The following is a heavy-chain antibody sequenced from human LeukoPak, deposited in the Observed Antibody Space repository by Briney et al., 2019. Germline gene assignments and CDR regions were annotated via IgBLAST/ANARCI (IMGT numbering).Heavy chain of an antibody. CDR2: VYYSGST. CDR1: GASVKSDY. CDR3: ARQVVIIPSSRGGPWFDP. D-gene: IGHD2/OR15-2a*01. V-gene: IGHV4-59*08. Sequence: SETLSLTCSVSGASVKSDYWSWIRQSLGKGLEWIANVYYSGSTNYNPSLKSRVTISVDASKNQISLKLSSVTAADTAVYYCARQVVIIPSSRGGPWFDPWGQGTLVAVSS. J-gene: IGHJ5*01.